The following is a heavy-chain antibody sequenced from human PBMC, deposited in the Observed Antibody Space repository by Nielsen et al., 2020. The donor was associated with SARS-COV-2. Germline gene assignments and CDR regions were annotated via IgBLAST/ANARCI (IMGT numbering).Heavy chain of an antibody. J-gene: IGHJ6*02. V-gene: IGHV4-59*01. CDR1: GGSISSYY. CDR2: IYYSGST. CDR3: ARDLPTVSNYYYYGMDV. Sequence: SETLSLTCTVSGGSISSYYWSWIRQPPGKGLEWIGYIYYSGSTNYNPSLKSRVTISVDTSKNQFSLKLSSVTAADTAVYYCARDLPTVSNYYYYGMDVWGQGTTVTVSS. D-gene: IGHD4-17*01.